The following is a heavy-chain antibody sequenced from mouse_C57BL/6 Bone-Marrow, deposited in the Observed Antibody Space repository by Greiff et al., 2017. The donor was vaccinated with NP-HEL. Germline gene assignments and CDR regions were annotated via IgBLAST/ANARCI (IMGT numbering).Heavy chain of an antibody. V-gene: IGHV1-52*01. D-gene: IGHD1-1*01. CDR2: IDPSDSET. CDR3: AKVNYYGSKGLYFDY. Sequence: QVQLQQPGAELVRPGSSVKLSCKASGYTFTSYWMHWVKQRPIQGLEWIGNIDPSDSETHYNQKFKDKATLTVDKSSSTAYMQLSSLTSEDSAVYYCAKVNYYGSKGLYFDYWGQGTTLTVSS. CDR1: GYTFTSYW. J-gene: IGHJ2*01.